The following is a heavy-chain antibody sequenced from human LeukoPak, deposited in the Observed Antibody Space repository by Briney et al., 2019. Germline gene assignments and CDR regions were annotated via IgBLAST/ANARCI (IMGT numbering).Heavy chain of an antibody. J-gene: IGHJ6*02. CDR3: VKVYHDFWGGYLGWGPKTHYYSMDA. Sequence: GGSLRLSCVASGSNFNTHGMTWVRQAPGKGLEWVSGISGSGGVTYYADYLRGRFTVSRQNSRNTLFLQMDDLRADDTAVYFCVKVYHDFWGGYLGWGPKTHYYSMDAWGQGTTVTVSS. V-gene: IGHV3-23*01. CDR2: ISGSGGVT. D-gene: IGHD3-3*01. CDR1: GSNFNTHG.